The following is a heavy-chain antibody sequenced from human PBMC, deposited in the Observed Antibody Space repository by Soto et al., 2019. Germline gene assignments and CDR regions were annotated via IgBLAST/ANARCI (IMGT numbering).Heavy chain of an antibody. CDR1: GGPISSSSYY. V-gene: IGHV4-39*01. CDR3: ARPYGSGSYYNENWFDP. Sequence: SETLSLTCTVSGGPISSSSYYWGWTRQPPGKGLEWIGSIYYSGSTYYNPSLKSRVTISVDTSKNQFSLKLSSVTAADTAVYYCARPYGSGSYYNENWFDPRGQGTLVTVSS. D-gene: IGHD3-10*01. J-gene: IGHJ5*02. CDR2: IYYSGST.